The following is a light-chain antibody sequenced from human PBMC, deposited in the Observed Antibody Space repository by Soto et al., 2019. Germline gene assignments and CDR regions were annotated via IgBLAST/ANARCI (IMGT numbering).Light chain of an antibody. J-gene: IGKJ3*01. CDR1: QDISNY. V-gene: IGKV1-33*01. CDR3: QQYTNLRVT. CDR2: DAS. Sequence: DIQMTQSPSSLSASVGDRVTITCQASQDISNYLNWYQQKPGKAPKLLIYDASNLETGVPSRFSGSGSGTDFTFTISSLQPEDIATYYCQQYTNLRVTFGPGTKVHIK.